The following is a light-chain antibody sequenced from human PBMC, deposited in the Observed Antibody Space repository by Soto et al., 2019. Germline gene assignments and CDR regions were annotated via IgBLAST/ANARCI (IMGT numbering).Light chain of an antibody. CDR1: QSVSSN. CDR3: QQYNNWPRT. Sequence: EMVMTQAPATVAVSAGERPRLSCKASQSVSSNLAWYQQKPGQAPRLLIYGASTRATGIPARFSGSGSGTEFTLTISSLQSEDFAVYYCQQYNNWPRTVGQGPKVDIK. CDR2: GAS. J-gene: IGKJ1*01. V-gene: IGKV3-15*01.